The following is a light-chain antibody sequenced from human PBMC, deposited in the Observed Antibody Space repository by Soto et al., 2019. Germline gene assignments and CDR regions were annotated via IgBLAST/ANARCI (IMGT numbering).Light chain of an antibody. CDR2: GAS. V-gene: IGKV3-15*01. CDR1: QSVSSN. CDR3: QQYNNWPSLT. Sequence: EIGVTQVPAPPSLFPRGRGPPLFRARQSVSSNLAWYQQKPGQAPRLLIYGASTRATGIPARFSGSGSGTEFTLTISSLQSEDFAVYYCQQYNNWPSLTFGGGTKV. J-gene: IGKJ4*01.